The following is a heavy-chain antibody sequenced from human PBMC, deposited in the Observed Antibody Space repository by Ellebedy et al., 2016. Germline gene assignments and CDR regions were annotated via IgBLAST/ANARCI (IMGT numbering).Heavy chain of an antibody. Sequence: GGSLRLSXAASGFSVTSNDMSWVRQAPGRGLQLVSLMYAGGREYYADSVKGRFSITRDKTMNRLYLHMSVLEGGDTALYYCVTRLNGAFDFWGQGTMVSVSS. V-gene: IGHV3-53*01. J-gene: IGHJ3*01. CDR3: VTRLNGAFDF. CDR2: MYAGGRE. CDR1: GFSVTSND.